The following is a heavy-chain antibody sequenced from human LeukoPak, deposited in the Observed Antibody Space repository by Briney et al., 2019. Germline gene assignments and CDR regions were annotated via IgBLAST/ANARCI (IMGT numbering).Heavy chain of an antibody. J-gene: IGHJ4*02. CDR2: ICSGSEK. CDR3: ARDLELSAVYYFDS. CDR1: GFTFSIFP. V-gene: IGHV3-30*04. Sequence: GGSLGLSWEASGFTFSIFPMQWVRQPPGRGLEGVALICSGSEKYYAHSVKGRFTISRDNYKNMLYLQRNSLGADDTDVYYCARDLELSAVYYFDSWGQGTLVIVSS. D-gene: IGHD3-3*01.